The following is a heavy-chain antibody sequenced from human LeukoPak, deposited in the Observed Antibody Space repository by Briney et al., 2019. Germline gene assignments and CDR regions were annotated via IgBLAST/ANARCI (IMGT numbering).Heavy chain of an antibody. V-gene: IGHV1-8*01. CDR2: MNPKSGNT. D-gene: IGHD3-10*01. J-gene: IGHJ5*02. CDR1: GYPFSNYD. Sequence: ASVKVSCKASGYPFSNYDINWVRQAPGQGLEWMGWMNPKSGNTGYGQRFQGRVTMTRVTSITTAYMELRSLRSDDTAVYYCTKASLAFGTKYFDPWGQGTLVTVSS. CDR3: TKASLAFGTKYFDP.